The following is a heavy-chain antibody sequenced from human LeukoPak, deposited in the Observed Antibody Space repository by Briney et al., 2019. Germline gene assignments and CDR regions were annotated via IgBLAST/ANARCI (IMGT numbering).Heavy chain of an antibody. J-gene: IGHJ4*02. Sequence: GGSLRLSCAVSGFTFSSYGMQWVRQAPGKGPEWVAVIWNDGNRKYHADSVRGRFTISKDNSKNTLYLQMNSLRAEDTAVYYCARDLGSGWNFDYRGQGTLVTVSS. CDR3: ARDLGSGWNFDY. D-gene: IGHD6-19*01. CDR2: IWNDGNRK. V-gene: IGHV3-33*01. CDR1: GFTFSSYG.